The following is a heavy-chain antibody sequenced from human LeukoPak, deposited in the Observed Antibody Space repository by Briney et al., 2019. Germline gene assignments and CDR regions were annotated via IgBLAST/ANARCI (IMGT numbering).Heavy chain of an antibody. CDR2: IYYSGST. V-gene: IGHV4-59*01. Sequence: PSETLSLTCTVSGGSISSYYWSWIRQPPGKGLEWIGYIYYSGSTNYNPSLKSRVTLSVDTSKTQFSLKLSSVTAADTAVYYCARGSGSVAGPGDFDYWGQGTLVTVSS. D-gene: IGHD6-19*01. J-gene: IGHJ4*02. CDR3: ARGSGSVAGPGDFDY. CDR1: GGSISSYY.